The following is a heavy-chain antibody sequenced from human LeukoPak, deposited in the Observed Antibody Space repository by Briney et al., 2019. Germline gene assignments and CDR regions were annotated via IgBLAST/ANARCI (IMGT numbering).Heavy chain of an antibody. D-gene: IGHD6-19*01. J-gene: IGHJ3*02. CDR1: GGSFSGYY. CDR2: INHSGST. Sequence: SETLSLTCAVYGGSFSGYYWSWIRQPPGKGLEWIGEINHSGSTNYNPSLKSRVTISVDTSKNQFSLKLSSVTAADTAVYYCARDSGSSGWPEAFDIWGQGTMVTVSS. V-gene: IGHV4-34*01. CDR3: ARDSGSSGWPEAFDI.